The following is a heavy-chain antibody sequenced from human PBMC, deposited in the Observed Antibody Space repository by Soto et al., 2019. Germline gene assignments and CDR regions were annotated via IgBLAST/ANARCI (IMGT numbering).Heavy chain of an antibody. V-gene: IGHV3-23*01. Sequence: HPGGSLRLSCAASGFTFSSYAVSWVRQAPGKGLEWVSAISGSGGSTYYADSVKGRFTISRDNSKNALYLQMNSLRAEDTAVYYCAKDSPYSSGWYGSKTYYYGMDVWGQGTTVTVSS. J-gene: IGHJ6*02. CDR2: ISGSGGST. CDR1: GFTFSSYA. CDR3: AKDSPYSSGWYGSKTYYYGMDV. D-gene: IGHD6-19*01.